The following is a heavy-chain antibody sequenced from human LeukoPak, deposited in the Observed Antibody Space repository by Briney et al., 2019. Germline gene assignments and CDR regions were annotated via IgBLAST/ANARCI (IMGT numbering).Heavy chain of an antibody. Sequence: PGGSLRLSCAASGFTFSRSSMNWVRQAPGKGLEWVSSISSGSSYIYYADSVKGRFTISSDNSKNTLYLQMNSLRAEDTAVYYCARDNELDLWGRGTLVTVSS. V-gene: IGHV3-21*04. CDR1: GFTFSRSS. CDR2: ISSGSSYI. CDR3: ARDNELDL. D-gene: IGHD2-8*01. J-gene: IGHJ2*01.